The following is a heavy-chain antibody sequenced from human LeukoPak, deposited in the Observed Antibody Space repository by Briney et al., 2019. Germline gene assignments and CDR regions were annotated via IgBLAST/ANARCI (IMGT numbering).Heavy chain of an antibody. CDR1: GFTFSDYY. Sequence: GGSLRLSCAASGFTFSDYYMSWIRQAPGKGLEGVSYISSSGDTIYYADSVKGRFTVSRDNAKNSLYLQMNSLRAEDTAVYYCARDLRPGSNSRWGYWGQGTLVTVSS. J-gene: IGHJ4*02. V-gene: IGHV3-11*04. D-gene: IGHD4-23*01. CDR2: ISSSGDTI. CDR3: ARDLRPGSNSRWGY.